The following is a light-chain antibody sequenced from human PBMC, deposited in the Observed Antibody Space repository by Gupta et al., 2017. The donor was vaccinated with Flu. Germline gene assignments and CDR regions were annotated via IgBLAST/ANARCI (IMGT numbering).Light chain of an antibody. CDR3: AAWDDSLTALSADGSLTGLWV. CDR2: NDN. J-gene: IGLJ3*02. V-gene: IGLV1-44*01. Sequence: WYQHLPGTAPRLLIYNDNQRPAGVPDRFSGSKSGTSASLAIGGLQSEDESDYYCAAWDDSLTALSADGSLTGLWVFGGGTKLSVL.